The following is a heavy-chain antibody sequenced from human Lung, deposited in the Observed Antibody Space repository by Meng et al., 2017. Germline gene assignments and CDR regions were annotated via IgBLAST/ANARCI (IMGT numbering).Heavy chain of an antibody. CDR1: GGTFNSYA. CDR3: ARVERTYYDYVWGLGRFDP. CDR2: IIPAFGAP. J-gene: IGHJ5*02. V-gene: IGHV1-69*01. Sequence: VQLVQTGSEVKRPGSSVKVAWKSPGGTFNSYAISWVRQAPGQGLEWMGGIIPAFGAPNHAQKFQGRVRITADESTTTAYMELSSLRSEDTAVYFCARVERTYYDYVWGLGRFDPWGQGTLVTVSS. D-gene: IGHD3-16*01.